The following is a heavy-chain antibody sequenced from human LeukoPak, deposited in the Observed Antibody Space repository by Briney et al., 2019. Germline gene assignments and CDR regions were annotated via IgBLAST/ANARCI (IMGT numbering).Heavy chain of an antibody. J-gene: IGHJ5*02. V-gene: IGHV4-59*08. CDR3: ARHGTQYSSSWYAVGVFDP. Sequence: PSETLSLTCSVSGGSLSSYFWSWIRQPPGKGLEWVGYIHSSGSTDYKPSLKSRVTISVDTSKNQFSLKLSSVTAADTAVYYCARHGTQYSSSWYAVGVFDPWGQGTLVTVSS. D-gene: IGHD6-13*01. CDR2: IHSSGST. CDR1: GGSLSSYF.